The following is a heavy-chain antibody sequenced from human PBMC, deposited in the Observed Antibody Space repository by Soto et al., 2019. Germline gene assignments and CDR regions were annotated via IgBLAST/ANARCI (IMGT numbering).Heavy chain of an antibody. J-gene: IGHJ2*01. Sequence: SVKLSCKASGYTFTSYAMHWVRQAPGQRLEWMGWINAGNGNTKYSQKFQGRVTITRDTSASTAYMELSSLRSEDTAVYYCARGGSLYWYFDLWGRGTLVTVSS. CDR2: INAGNGNT. CDR1: GYTFTSYA. CDR3: ARGGSLYWYFDL. V-gene: IGHV1-3*01. D-gene: IGHD1-26*01.